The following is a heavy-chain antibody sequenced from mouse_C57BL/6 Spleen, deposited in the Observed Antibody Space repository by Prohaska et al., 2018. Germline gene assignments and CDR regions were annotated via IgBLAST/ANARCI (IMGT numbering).Heavy chain of an antibody. V-gene: IGHV6-3*01. D-gene: IGHD2-4*01. Sequence: EVKLEESGGGLVQPGGSMKLSCVASGFTFSNYWMNWVRQSPEKGLEWVAQIRLKSDNYATHYAESVKGRFTISRDDSKSSVYLQMNNLRAEDTGIYYCTPLYYDYGAYWGQGTLGTVSA. CDR1: GFTFSNYW. J-gene: IGHJ3*01. CDR3: TPLYYDYGAY. CDR2: IRLKSDNYAT.